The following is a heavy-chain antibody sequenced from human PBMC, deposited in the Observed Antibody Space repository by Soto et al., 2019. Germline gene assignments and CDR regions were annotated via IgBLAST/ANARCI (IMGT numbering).Heavy chain of an antibody. J-gene: IGHJ3*02. D-gene: IGHD3-22*01. Sequence: PGGSLRLSCAASGFTVTSYTMHWVRQAPGKGLEWVAVIAFDGGLNYNGDSVKGRSTISRDKSKNTLYLQMNNLRTEDTAIYYCVRETPDVLTSSGSAFDIWGQGTMVTVSS. CDR2: IAFDGGLN. CDR1: GFTVTSYT. V-gene: IGHV3-30-3*01. CDR3: VRETPDVLTSSGSAFDI.